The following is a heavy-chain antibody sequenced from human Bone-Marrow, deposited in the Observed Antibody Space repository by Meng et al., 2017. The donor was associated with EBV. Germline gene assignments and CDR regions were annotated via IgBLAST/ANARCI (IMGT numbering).Heavy chain of an antibody. D-gene: IGHD3-9*01. CDR3: ARATGGSTGYFR. CDR2: IKHSGSP. Sequence: QGQLQQWGAGLLKPSETLSPTCVVNGVSLSGFSWSWIRQAPGKGLEWIGEIKHSGSPNYNPSLRNRVTISVDPSKNQFSLRLSSVTAADTAVYYCARATGGSTGYFRWGQGTLVTVSS. J-gene: IGHJ4*02. V-gene: IGHV4-34*01. CDR1: GVSLSGFS.